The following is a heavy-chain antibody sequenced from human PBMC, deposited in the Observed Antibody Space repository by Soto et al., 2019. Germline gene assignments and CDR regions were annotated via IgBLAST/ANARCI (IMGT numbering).Heavy chain of an antibody. CDR3: ARSPPSSYYGGSGTFDS. D-gene: IGHD3-10*01. V-gene: IGHV4-4*02. CDR1: GGFTSTNNW. J-gene: IGHJ4*02. CDR2: AYHSGST. Sequence: QLQLQESGPGLVRPSGTLSLTCAVSGGFTSTNNWWSWVRRPPGKGLEWIGDAYHSGSTEYNPSLKCRVSISVDKSKDEIALKLTSATAADTAVYYCARSPPSSYYGGSGTFDSWGQGTLVTVSS.